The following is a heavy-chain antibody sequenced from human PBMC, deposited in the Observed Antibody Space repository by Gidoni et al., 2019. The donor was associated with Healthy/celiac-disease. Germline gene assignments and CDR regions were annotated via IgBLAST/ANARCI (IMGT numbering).Heavy chain of an antibody. CDR3: AREYSSSSAFDI. CDR1: GFTFSRYW. Sequence: EVQLVESGGGLVQPGGSLRLSCAASGFTFSRYWMSWVRQAPGKGLEWVANKKQDGSEKYYVDAVKGRFTISRDNAKNSLYLQMNSLRAEDTAVYYCAREYSSSSAFDIWGQGTMVTVSS. V-gene: IGHV3-7*01. J-gene: IGHJ3*02. CDR2: KKQDGSEK. D-gene: IGHD6-6*01.